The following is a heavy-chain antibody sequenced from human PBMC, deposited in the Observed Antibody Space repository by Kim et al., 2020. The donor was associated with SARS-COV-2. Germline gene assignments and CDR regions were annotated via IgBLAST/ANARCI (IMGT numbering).Heavy chain of an antibody. CDR2: ISGSGGSP. CDR1: GFTFSSYA. D-gene: IGHD1-26*01. J-gene: IGHJ4*02. Sequence: GGSLRLSCAASGFTFSSYAMSWVRQAPGKGLEWVSAISGSGGSPYYADSVKGRFTISRDNSKNTLYLQMNSLRAEDTAVYYCAKGRGWHSGSYWYYFDYWGQGTLVTVSS. CDR3: AKGRGWHSGSYWYYFDY. V-gene: IGHV3-23*01.